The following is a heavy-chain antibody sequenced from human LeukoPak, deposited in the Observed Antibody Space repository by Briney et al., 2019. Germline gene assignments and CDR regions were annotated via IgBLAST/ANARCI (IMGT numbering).Heavy chain of an antibody. Sequence: GESLKISCKGPGYSFTSYWIGWVRQMPGKGLEWMGIIYPGDSDTRYSPSFQGQVTISADKSISTAYLQWSSLKASDTAMYYCASTTGPRSRWFDPWGQGTLVTVSS. CDR2: IYPGDSDT. CDR1: GYSFTSYW. V-gene: IGHV5-51*01. J-gene: IGHJ5*02. D-gene: IGHD1-14*01. CDR3: ASTTGPRSRWFDP.